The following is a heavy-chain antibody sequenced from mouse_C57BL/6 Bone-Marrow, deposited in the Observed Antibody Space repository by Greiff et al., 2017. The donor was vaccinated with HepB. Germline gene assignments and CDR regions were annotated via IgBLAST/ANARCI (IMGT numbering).Heavy chain of an antibody. J-gene: IGHJ2*01. CDR2: INPSSGYT. V-gene: IGHV1-4*01. CDR1: GYTFTSYT. Sequence: QVQLVESGAELARPGASVKMSCKASGYTFTSYTMHWVKQRPGQGLEWIGYINPSSGYTKYNQKFKDKATLTADKSSSTAYMQLSSLTSEDSAVYYCARKKDGNLDYWGQGTTLTVSS. CDR3: ARKKDGNLDY. D-gene: IGHD2-1*01.